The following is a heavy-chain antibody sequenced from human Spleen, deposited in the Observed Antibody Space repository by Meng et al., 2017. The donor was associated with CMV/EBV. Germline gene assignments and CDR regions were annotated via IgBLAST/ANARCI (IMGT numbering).Heavy chain of an antibody. CDR2: IDGGDAMP. D-gene: IGHD5-24*01. V-gene: IGHV3-23*01. CDR1: GFSFSNFA. CDR3: AKDVVAANGRWDGVDF. Sequence: GESLKISCAASGFSFSNFAMIWVRQAPGKGLEWVSGIDGGDAMPHYVDSVRGRFTVSRDDSKRTLYLQLNSLRVEDTAVYYCAKDVVAANGRWDGVDFWGRGTMVTVSS. J-gene: IGHJ3*01.